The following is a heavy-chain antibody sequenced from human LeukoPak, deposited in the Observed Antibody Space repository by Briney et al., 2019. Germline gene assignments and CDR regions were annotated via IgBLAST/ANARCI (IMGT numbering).Heavy chain of an antibody. CDR1: GGSLSSSSYY. CDR2: IYYSGST. V-gene: IGHV4-39*01. CDR3: ARQVVAVAGTGYFDY. J-gene: IGHJ4*02. Sequence: SETLSLTCTVSGGSLSSSSYYWGWIRQPPGKGLEWIGSIYYSGSTYCNASLKSRGTISVDTSKNQFSLKLNSVTAADTAVYFCARQVVAVAGTGYFDYWGQGTLVTVSS. D-gene: IGHD6-19*01.